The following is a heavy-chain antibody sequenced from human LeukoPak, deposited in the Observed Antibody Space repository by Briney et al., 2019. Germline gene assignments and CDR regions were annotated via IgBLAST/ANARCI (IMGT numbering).Heavy chain of an antibody. CDR2: MNPNSGNT. D-gene: IGHD3-22*01. Sequence: ASVKVSCKASGYTFTSYDINWVRQATGQGLEWMGWMNPNSGNTGYAQKFQGRVTMTRNTSISTAYMELSSLRSEDTAVYYCARYPDSSGYYGDYWGQGTLVTVSS. CDR1: GYTFTSYD. J-gene: IGHJ4*02. CDR3: ARYPDSSGYYGDY. V-gene: IGHV1-8*01.